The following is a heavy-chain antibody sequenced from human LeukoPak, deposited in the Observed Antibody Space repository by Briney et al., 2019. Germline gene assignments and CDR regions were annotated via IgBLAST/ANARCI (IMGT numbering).Heavy chain of an antibody. CDR1: GYSFTSNY. CDR2: INPNVGST. Sequence: ASVKVSCKASGYSFTSNYMHWVRQAPGQGLEWMGIINPNVGSTSYSQKFQGRVTMTRDMSTSTVYMELSSLRSDDTAVYYCARVGMVRGADYWGQGTLVTVSS. V-gene: IGHV1-46*01. D-gene: IGHD3-10*01. CDR3: ARVGMVRGADY. J-gene: IGHJ4*02.